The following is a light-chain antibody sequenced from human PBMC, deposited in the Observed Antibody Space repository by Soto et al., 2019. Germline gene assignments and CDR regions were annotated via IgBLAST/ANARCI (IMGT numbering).Light chain of an antibody. J-gene: IGLJ2*01. CDR3: CSYAANYVR. CDR1: SSDVGGFKY. Sequence: QSALTQPRSVAGSPGQSVTLSCTGTSSDVGGFKYGSWYQQHPGKAPQLIIFDATERPSGVPDRFSGSKSGYTASLTISGLQGDDEADYYCCSYAANYVRFGGGTKVTVL. CDR2: DAT. V-gene: IGLV2-11*01.